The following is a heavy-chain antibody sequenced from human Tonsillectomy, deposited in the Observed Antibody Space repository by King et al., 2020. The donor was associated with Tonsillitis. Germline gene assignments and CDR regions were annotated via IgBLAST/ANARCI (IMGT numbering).Heavy chain of an antibody. J-gene: IGHJ3*02. CDR1: GFTFSDYY. V-gene: IGHV3-11*01. D-gene: IGHD3-22*01. CDR3: ARERITMIVVVNDAFDI. CDR2: ISSSGSTI. Sequence: VQLVESGGGLVKPGGSLRLSCAASGFTFSDYYMSWIRQAPGKGLEWVSYISSSGSTIYYADSVKGRFTISRGNAKNSLYLQMNSLRAEDTAVYYCARERITMIVVVNDAFDIWGQGTMVTVSS.